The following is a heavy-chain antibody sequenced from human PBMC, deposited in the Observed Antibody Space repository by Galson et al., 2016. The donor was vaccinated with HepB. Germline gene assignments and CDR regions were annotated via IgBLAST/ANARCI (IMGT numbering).Heavy chain of an antibody. CDR1: GFSVSDSY. V-gene: IGHV3-53*01. CDR3: ATVLPAGHYWYPHL. CDR2: IYKDGNT. Sequence: SLRLSCAASGFSVSDSYMPWVRQAPGKGLDWVSTIYKDGNTFHAQFVKGRFTISRDNSKNSLDLQMSNVRAEDTAVYYCATVLPAGHYWYPHLWGRGTLVSVSS. J-gene: IGHJ2*01.